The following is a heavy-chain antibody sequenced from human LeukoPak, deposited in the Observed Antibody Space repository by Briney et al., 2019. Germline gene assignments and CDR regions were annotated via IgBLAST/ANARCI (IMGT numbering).Heavy chain of an antibody. Sequence: SETLSLTCTVSDGSINSHYWTWIRQPAGKGLEWIGRIYTSGYTDYNPSLKTRVTISVDTSKNQFSLKLSSVTAADTAVYYCARSGTYNWFDPWGQGTLVTVSS. J-gene: IGHJ5*02. CDR3: ARSGTYNWFDP. D-gene: IGHD1-14*01. V-gene: IGHV4-4*07. CDR1: DGSINSHY. CDR2: IYTSGYT.